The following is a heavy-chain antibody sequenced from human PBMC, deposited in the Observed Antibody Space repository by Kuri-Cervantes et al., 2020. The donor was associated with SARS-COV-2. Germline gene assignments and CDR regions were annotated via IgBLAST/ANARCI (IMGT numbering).Heavy chain of an antibody. Sequence: GESLKISCAASGFSFSTNVMAWVRQAPGKGLGWVSTMSGSGASTHYADSVKGRFTISRDNSKNMLYLQMYSLRAEDTAVYYCAKTSGYNYYFAYRGQGSLVTVSS. J-gene: IGHJ4*02. CDR1: GFSFSTNV. D-gene: IGHD5-24*01. V-gene: IGHV3-23*01. CDR3: AKTSGYNYYFAY. CDR2: MSGSGAST.